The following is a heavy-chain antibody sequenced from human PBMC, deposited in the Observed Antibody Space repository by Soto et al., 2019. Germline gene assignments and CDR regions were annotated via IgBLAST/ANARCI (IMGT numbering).Heavy chain of an antibody. CDR1: GYTFRTHG. CDR2: ISGYNGNT. Sequence: QVQLVQSGGEVKKPGASVKVSCKASGYTFRTHGVSWVRRAPGQGLEWMGWISGYNGNTNYAQKFQGRVTMTTETSTNTAYLGLRSLRSDDTALYYCASWGGQVRDFGGPLDYWGQGTLVTVSS. CDR3: ASWGGQVRDFGGPLDY. J-gene: IGHJ4*02. D-gene: IGHD4-17*01. V-gene: IGHV1-18*04.